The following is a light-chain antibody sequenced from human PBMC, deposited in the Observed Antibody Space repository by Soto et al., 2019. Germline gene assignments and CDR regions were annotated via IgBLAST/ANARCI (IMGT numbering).Light chain of an antibody. J-gene: IGLJ1*01. Sequence: QSALTQPRSVSGSPGQSVTISCTGTGSDVGGYNYVSWYQQHPGKAHKLMIYDVSKRPSGVTDRFSGSKSGNTASLTIFGLQAEDEADYYCCSYAGSYTFPYVFGTGTKVTVL. CDR2: DVS. V-gene: IGLV2-11*01. CDR3: CSYAGSYTFPYV. CDR1: GSDVGGYNY.